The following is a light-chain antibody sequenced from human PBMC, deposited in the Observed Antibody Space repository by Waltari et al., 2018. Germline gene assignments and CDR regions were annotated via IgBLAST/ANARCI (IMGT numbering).Light chain of an antibody. J-gene: IGLJ2*01. CDR3: SSYGGKNNLI. CDR1: SSDIGGYKF. V-gene: IGLV2-8*01. CDR2: DVN. Sequence: QSALTQPPSASGSPGQSVTISCTGTSSDIGGYKFVSWFQQHPGKAPKLVIYDVNERPSGVPDRFSGSKSGSTATLTVSGLQAEGEADYYCSSYGGKNNLIFGGGTTL.